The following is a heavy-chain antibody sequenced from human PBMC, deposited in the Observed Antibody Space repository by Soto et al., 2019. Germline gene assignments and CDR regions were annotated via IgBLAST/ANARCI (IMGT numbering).Heavy chain of an antibody. CDR3: AARHLWRGNSTDTRLAY. J-gene: IGHJ4*02. CDR2: ISHSGST. V-gene: IGHV4-4*02. Sequence: QVQLQESGPGLVKPSGTLSLTCAVSGDSINSSHWWNWVRQPPGKGLEWIGQISHSGSTNYNPSLPGRVPISVDKSKTHSSLKVTLVTATNTAVYYRAARHLWRGNSTDTRLAYRGQGTPVTISP. D-gene: IGHD3-3*02. CDR1: GDSINSSHW.